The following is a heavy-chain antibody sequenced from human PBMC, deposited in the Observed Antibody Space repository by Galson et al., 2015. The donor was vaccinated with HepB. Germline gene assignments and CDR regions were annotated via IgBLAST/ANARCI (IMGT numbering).Heavy chain of an antibody. Sequence: SLRLSCAASGFTFSSYGMSWVRQAPGKGLEWVSTISGSGTNTYYADSVKGRFTISRDNSKNTLYLQMNGLRAEDTAVYYCARERPLTRNYADYWGQGTLVTVSS. V-gene: IGHV3-23*01. CDR2: ISGSGTNT. D-gene: IGHD3-16*01. CDR1: GFTFSSYG. J-gene: IGHJ4*02. CDR3: ARERPLTRNYADY.